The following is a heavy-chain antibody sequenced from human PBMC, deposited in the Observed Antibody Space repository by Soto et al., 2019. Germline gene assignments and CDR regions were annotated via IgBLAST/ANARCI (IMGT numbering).Heavy chain of an antibody. CDR3: AREGVAPYYYYGMDV. Sequence: GGSLRLSCAASGFTFSSYVMNWVRQAPGKGLEWVAVISYDGSDKYYAQTFQGRVTMTKDTSTSTVHMEVRSLRSDDTAVYYCAREGVAPYYYYGMDVWGQGTPVTVSS. CDR2: ISYDGSDK. D-gene: IGHD5-12*01. CDR1: GFTFSSYV. J-gene: IGHJ6*02. V-gene: IGHV3-30*03.